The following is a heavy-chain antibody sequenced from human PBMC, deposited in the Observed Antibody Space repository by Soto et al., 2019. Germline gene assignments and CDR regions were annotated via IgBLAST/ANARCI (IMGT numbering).Heavy chain of an antibody. CDR3: ARDRDDYGSGNYYNRIDF. D-gene: IGHD3-10*01. CDR2: IIPIFGTP. Sequence: QVQLVQSGAEVKKPGSSVKVSCKASGGIFSTYAISWLRQAPGQGLEWMGGIIPIFGTPNYAQRLQGRVTITADESTTTSYMELSRLKSEDTAVYYCARDRDDYGSGNYYNRIDFWGQGNLVTVSS. V-gene: IGHV1-69*01. J-gene: IGHJ4*02. CDR1: GGIFSTYA.